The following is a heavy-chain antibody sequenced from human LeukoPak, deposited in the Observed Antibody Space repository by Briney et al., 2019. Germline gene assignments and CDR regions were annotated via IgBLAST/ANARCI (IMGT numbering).Heavy chain of an antibody. CDR2: IYSSGST. CDR3: ARSDGYGLVGI. J-gene: IGHJ3*02. D-gene: IGHD5-18*01. V-gene: IGHV4-39*07. CDR1: GASINSGSNY. Sequence: SETLSLTCRVSGASINSGSNYWGWIRQPPWKTLEGIGSIYSSGSTYYNPSLKSRVIIMIDTPKKQFSLTLSAVTAADTAVYYCARSDGYGLVGIWGQGTMVTVSS.